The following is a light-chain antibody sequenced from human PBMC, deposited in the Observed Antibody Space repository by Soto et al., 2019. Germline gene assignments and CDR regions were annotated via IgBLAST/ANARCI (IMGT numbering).Light chain of an antibody. CDR3: QQGGT. CDR2: DAS. Sequence: DIVLTQSPATLSLSPGERATLSWRASQSVRSYLGWYQQRPGQAPRLLIYDASNRATGIPARFSGSGSGTDFTRSISSLEPEDFAVYYCQQGGTFGQGTRLEIK. J-gene: IGKJ5*01. CDR1: QSVRSY. V-gene: IGKV3-11*01.